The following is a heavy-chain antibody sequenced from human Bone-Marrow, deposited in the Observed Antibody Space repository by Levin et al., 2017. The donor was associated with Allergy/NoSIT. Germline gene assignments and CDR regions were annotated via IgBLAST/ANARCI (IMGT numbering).Heavy chain of an antibody. CDR2: ISTSSSYI. CDR1: GFTFSSYT. CDR3: ARNQVRESSSWYTHGMDV. Sequence: PGGSLRLSCAASGFTFSSYTMNWVRQAPGRGLEWVSSISTSSSYIYYAESVKGRFTISRDNAKKSQYLEMNSLRAEDTAVYYCARNQVRESSSWYTHGMDVWGQGTTVTVSS. J-gene: IGHJ6*02. V-gene: IGHV3-21*01. D-gene: IGHD6-13*01.